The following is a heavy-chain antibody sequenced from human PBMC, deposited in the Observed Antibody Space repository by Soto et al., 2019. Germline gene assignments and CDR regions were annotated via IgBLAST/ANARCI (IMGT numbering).Heavy chain of an antibody. CDR2: ISGSGGGGGGST. CDR1: GFTFSSYA. J-gene: IGHJ4*02. V-gene: IGHV3-23*01. CDR3: TVAFYY. Sequence: GGSLRLSCAASGFTFSSYAMSWVRQAPGKGLEWVSSISGSGGGGGGSTYFADSVKGRFTISRDNSKNTLYLQMNRLRAEDTAVYYCTVAFYYWGQGTLVTVSS.